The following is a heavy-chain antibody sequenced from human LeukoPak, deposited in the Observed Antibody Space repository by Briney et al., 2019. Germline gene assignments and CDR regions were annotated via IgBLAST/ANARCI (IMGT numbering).Heavy chain of an antibody. V-gene: IGHV4-59*12. CDR2: IYYSGST. CDR1: GGSISSYY. J-gene: IGHJ4*02. Sequence: SETLSLTCTASGGSISSYYWSWIRQPPGKGLEWIGYIYYSGSTNYNPSLKSRVTILVDTSKNQFSLKLSSVTAADTAVYYCARSGVYYYDSSGYYRAPFTFDYWGQGTLVTVPS. D-gene: IGHD3-22*01. CDR3: ARSGVYYYDSSGYYRAPFTFDY.